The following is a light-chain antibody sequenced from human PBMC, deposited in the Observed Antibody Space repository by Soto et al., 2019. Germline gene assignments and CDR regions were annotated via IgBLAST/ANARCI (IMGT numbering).Light chain of an antibody. CDR3: HNYNTVPPVT. Sequence: DIQMTQSPSSLSASVGDRVTITCRASQDINNYLAWYQHKPGKVPKPLIYAASTLRSGVPSRFSGSGSGTDFTLAISSLQPEDVATYYCHNYNTVPPVTFGPGTKVDV. CDR2: AAS. V-gene: IGKV1-27*01. J-gene: IGKJ3*01. CDR1: QDINNY.